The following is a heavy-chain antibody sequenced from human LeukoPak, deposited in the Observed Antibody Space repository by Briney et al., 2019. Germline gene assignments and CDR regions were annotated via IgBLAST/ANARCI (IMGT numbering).Heavy chain of an antibody. J-gene: IGHJ4*02. CDR3: ARGTRLDFWSGLVDY. CDR1: GFTFSSYW. Sequence: GGSLRLSCAASGFTFSSYWMHWVRQAPGKGLVWVSRINTDVSSTSYADSVKGRFTISRDNAKNTLYLQMNSLRAEDTAVYYCARGTRLDFWSGLVDYWGQGTLVTVSS. CDR2: INTDVSST. V-gene: IGHV3-74*01. D-gene: IGHD3-3*01.